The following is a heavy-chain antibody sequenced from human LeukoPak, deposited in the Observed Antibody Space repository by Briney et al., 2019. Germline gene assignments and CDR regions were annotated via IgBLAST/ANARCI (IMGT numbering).Heavy chain of an antibody. D-gene: IGHD3-10*01. Sequence: GGSLRLSCAASGFTFSSYGMHWVRQAPGKGLEGVAFIRYDGSNKYYADSVKGRFTISRDNSKNTLYLQMNSLRAEDTAVYYCAKESDTMVRGVIIAYFDYWGQGTLVTVSS. CDR3: AKESDTMVRGVIIAYFDY. J-gene: IGHJ4*02. CDR2: IRYDGSNK. CDR1: GFTFSSYG. V-gene: IGHV3-30*02.